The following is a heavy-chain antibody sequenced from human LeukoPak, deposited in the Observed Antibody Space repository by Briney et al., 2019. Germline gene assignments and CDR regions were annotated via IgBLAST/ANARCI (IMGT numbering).Heavy chain of an antibody. CDR2: ISGGGSST. D-gene: IGHD2-2*02. CDR3: AKAILPATILAFNDY. Sequence: GGSLRLSCAASGFTFSSYAMSWVRQAPGKGLEWVSTISGGGSSTYYADSVKGRFTISRDNSKNTLYLQMNSLRAEDTAIYYCAKAILPATILAFNDYWGQGTLVTVSS. V-gene: IGHV3-23*01. J-gene: IGHJ4*02. CDR1: GFTFSSYA.